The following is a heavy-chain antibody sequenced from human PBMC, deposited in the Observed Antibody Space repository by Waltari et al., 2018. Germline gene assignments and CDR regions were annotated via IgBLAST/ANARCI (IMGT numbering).Heavy chain of an antibody. Sequence: QVQLQESGPXLVKPSQTLSLTCSVSGDSINSGDXXWTWIRQPPGXGLEWXGHSXYSXPXXXNPSLKSRVFISXXXSKXQFSLKVNSVXAXXTAXXFCAVSNNWNRYXXXSWGQGTLVTVSS. J-gene: IGHJ4*02. CDR2: SXYSXPX. V-gene: IGHV4-30-4*08. D-gene: IGHD1-20*01. CDR3: AVSNNWNRYXXXS. CDR1: GDSINSGDXX.